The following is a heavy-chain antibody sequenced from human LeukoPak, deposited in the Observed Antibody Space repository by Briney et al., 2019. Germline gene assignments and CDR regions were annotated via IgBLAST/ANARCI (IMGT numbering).Heavy chain of an antibody. CDR2: IYHSGST. CDR3: ARGNYGGNSYYFDY. J-gene: IGHJ4*02. Sequence: SETLSLTCTVSGGSISSYYWSWIRQPPGKGLEWIGYIYHSGSTNYNPSLKSRVTISVDKSKNQFSLKLSSVTAADTAVYYCARGNYGGNSYYFDYWGQGTLVTVSS. D-gene: IGHD4-23*01. V-gene: IGHV4-59*12. CDR1: GGSISSYY.